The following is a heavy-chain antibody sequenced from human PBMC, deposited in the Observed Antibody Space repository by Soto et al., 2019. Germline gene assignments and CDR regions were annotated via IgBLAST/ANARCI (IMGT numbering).Heavy chain of an antibody. Sequence: EVQLVESGGGLVQPGGSLRLSCAASGFTFRSYSMNWVRQAPGKGLEWVSYISSSSSTIYYADSVKGRFTISRDNAKNALYLQMNRLRAEDTAVYYWARDYSSYGPFDYWGQGTLVTVSS. V-gene: IGHV3-48*01. CDR2: ISSSSSTI. CDR1: GFTFRSYS. D-gene: IGHD5-18*01. CDR3: ARDYSSYGPFDY. J-gene: IGHJ4*02.